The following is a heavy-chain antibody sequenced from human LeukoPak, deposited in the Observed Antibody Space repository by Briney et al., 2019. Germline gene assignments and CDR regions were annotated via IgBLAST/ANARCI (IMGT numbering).Heavy chain of an antibody. CDR1: GFTFSSYE. J-gene: IGHJ6*02. CDR3: ARSRNYDSWSGYYYYYYGMDV. V-gene: IGHV3-48*03. CDR2: ISSSGSTI. Sequence: PGGSLRLSCAASGFTFSSYEMNWVRQAPGKGLEWVSYISSSGSTIYYADSVKGRFTISRDNAKNSLYLQMNSLRAEDTAVYYCARSRNYDSWSGYYYYYYGMDVWGQGTTVTVSS. D-gene: IGHD3-3*01.